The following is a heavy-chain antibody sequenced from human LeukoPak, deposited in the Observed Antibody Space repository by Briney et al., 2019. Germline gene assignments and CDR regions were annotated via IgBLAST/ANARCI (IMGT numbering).Heavy chain of an antibody. D-gene: IGHD3-10*01. CDR2: TSSSSSYI. V-gene: IGHV3-21*01. Sequence: GGSLRLSCAASGFTFSSYSMNWVRQAPGKGLEWVSSTSSSSSYIYYADSVKGRFTISRDNAKNSLYLQMNSLRAEDTAVYYCASLWFGESYYYYMDVWGKGTTVTVSS. J-gene: IGHJ6*03. CDR3: ASLWFGESYYYYMDV. CDR1: GFTFSSYS.